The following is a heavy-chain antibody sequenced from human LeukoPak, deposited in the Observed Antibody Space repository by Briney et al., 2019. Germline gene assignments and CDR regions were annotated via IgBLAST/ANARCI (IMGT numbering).Heavy chain of an antibody. CDR3: TTNRQIMILGVVIMPAFDI. Sequence: ASVKVSCKVSGYTLTQLSVHWVRQAPGKGLEWMGGFDVEDGEIIYAQKFQGRVTMTEDTSTDTAYMELSSLRSEDTAVYYCTTNRQIMILGVVIMPAFDIWGQGTMVTVSS. CDR1: GYTLTQLS. J-gene: IGHJ3*02. CDR2: FDVEDGEI. D-gene: IGHD3-3*01. V-gene: IGHV1-24*01.